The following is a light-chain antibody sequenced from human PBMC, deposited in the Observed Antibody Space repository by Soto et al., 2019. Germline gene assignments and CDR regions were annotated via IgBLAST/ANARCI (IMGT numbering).Light chain of an antibody. V-gene: IGKV1-5*03. CDR1: QSISIW. CDR2: KAS. CDR3: QQYNSYLWT. Sequence: DIQMTQSPSTLSASVGDRVTITCRASQSISIWLAWYQQKPGKAPKLLIYKASTLETGVPSRFSGSGSGTEFTLTISCLQPDDFATYYCQQYNSYLWTFGQGTKVDI. J-gene: IGKJ1*01.